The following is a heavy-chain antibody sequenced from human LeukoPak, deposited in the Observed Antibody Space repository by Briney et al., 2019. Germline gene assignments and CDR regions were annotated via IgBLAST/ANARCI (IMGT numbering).Heavy chain of an antibody. V-gene: IGHV4-61*02. D-gene: IGHD3-22*01. Sequence: SETLSLTCTVSGGSISSGSYYWSWIRQPAGKGLEWIGRIYTSGSTNYNLSLKSRVTISVDTSKNQFSLKLSSVTAADTAVYYCAREDYYDNWFDPWGQGTLVTVSS. CDR2: IYTSGST. J-gene: IGHJ5*02. CDR1: GGSISSGSYY. CDR3: AREDYYDNWFDP.